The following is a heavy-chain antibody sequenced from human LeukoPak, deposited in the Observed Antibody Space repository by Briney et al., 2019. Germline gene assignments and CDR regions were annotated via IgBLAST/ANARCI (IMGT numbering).Heavy chain of an antibody. V-gene: IGHV1-2*02. Sequence: GASVKVSCKASGYTFTSYYMHWVRQAPGQGLEWMGWINPNSGGTNYAQKFQGRVTMTRDTSISTAYMELSRLRSDDTAVYYCARDPDSSGPSDNWGQGTLVTVSS. CDR1: GYTFTSYY. CDR3: ARDPDSSGPSDN. CDR2: INPNSGGT. D-gene: IGHD3-22*01. J-gene: IGHJ4*02.